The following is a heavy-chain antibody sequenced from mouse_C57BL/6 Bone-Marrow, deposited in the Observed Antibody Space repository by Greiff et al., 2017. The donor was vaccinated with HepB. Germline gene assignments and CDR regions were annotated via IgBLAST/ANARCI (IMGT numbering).Heavy chain of an antibody. CDR3: ARRWLLLLFDY. V-gene: IGHV1-64*01. CDR2: IHPNSGST. CDR1: GYTFTSYW. J-gene: IGHJ2*01. Sequence: QVQLQQPGAELVKPGASVKLSCKASGYTFTSYWMHWVKQRPGQGLEWIGMIHPNSGSTNYNEKFKSKATLTVDKSSSTAYMQLSSLTSEDSAVYYCARRWLLLLFDYWGQGTTLTVSS. D-gene: IGHD2-3*01.